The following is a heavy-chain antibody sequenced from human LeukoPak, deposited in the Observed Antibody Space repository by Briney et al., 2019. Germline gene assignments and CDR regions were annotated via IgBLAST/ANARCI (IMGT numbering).Heavy chain of an antibody. Sequence: KTSETLSLTCAVYGGSFSGYYWSWIRQPPGKGLEWIGEINHSGSTNYNPSLKSRLTISVDTSKNQFSLKLTSVTAADTAIYYCAQSLGSGNWIGNWFDPWGQGTLVTVSS. CDR1: GGSFSGYY. CDR2: INHSGST. D-gene: IGHD1-1*01. V-gene: IGHV4-34*01. J-gene: IGHJ5*02. CDR3: AQSLGSGNWIGNWFDP.